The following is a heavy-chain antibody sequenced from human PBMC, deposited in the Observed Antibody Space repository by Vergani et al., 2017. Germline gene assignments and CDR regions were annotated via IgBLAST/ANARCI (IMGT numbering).Heavy chain of an antibody. Sequence: QLQLQESGPGLVKPSETLSLTCTVSGGSISSSSYYWGWIRQPPGKGLEWIGSIYYSGSTYYNPSLKSRVTISVDTSKNQFSLKLSSVTDADTAVYYCARFGYYCSSTSCYTYFDYWGQGTLVTVSS. CDR3: ARFGYYCSSTSCYTYFDY. D-gene: IGHD2-2*02. V-gene: IGHV4-39*01. J-gene: IGHJ4*02. CDR1: GGSISSSSYY. CDR2: IYYSGST.